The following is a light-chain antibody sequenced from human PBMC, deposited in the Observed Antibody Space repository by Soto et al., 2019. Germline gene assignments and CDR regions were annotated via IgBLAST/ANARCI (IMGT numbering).Light chain of an antibody. CDR1: SSNIGGNT. J-gene: IGLJ3*02. Sequence: QLVLTQPPSASATPGQRVTISCSGSSSNIGGNTVSWYQQLPGTAPKLLMYNNNQRPSGVPDQISGSKSGTSASLAISGLQSDDEADYYCASWDDSLNGWVFGGGTKLTVL. V-gene: IGLV1-44*01. CDR3: ASWDDSLNGWV. CDR2: NNN.